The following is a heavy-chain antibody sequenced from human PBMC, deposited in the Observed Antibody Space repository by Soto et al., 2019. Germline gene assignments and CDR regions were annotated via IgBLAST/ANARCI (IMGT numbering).Heavy chain of an antibody. D-gene: IGHD3-3*01. J-gene: IGHJ4*02. V-gene: IGHV3-30-3*01. CDR2: ISYDGSNK. CDR1: GFTFSSYA. CDR3: LLRFLEWPPDY. Sequence: GGSLRLSCAASGFTFSSYAMHWVRQAPGKGLEWVAVISYDGSNKYYADSVKGRFTISRDNSKNTLYLQMNSLRAEDTAVYYCLLRFLEWPPDYWGQGTLVTAPQ.